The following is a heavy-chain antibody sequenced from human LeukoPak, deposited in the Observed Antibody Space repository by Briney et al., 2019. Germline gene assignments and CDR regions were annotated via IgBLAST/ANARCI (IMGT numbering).Heavy chain of an antibody. CDR3: ARGGTVVNLNY. CDR1: GGSISSGTYY. J-gene: IGHJ4*02. V-gene: IGHV4-39*07. D-gene: IGHD4-23*01. Sequence: SETLSLTCTLSGGSISSGTYYWGWIRQPPGKGLEWIGSMYYSGSTYYSPSLKSRVTISVDTSKNQFSLKLTSVTAADTAVYYCARGGTVVNLNYWGQGTLVTVSS. CDR2: MYYSGST.